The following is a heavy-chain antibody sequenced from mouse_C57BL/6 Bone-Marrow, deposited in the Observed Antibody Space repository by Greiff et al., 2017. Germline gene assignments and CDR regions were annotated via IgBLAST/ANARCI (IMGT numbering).Heavy chain of an antibody. J-gene: IGHJ3*01. Sequence: VQLQQPGAELVKPGASVKMSCTASGYTFTIYCIPWVKQRPGQGLEWIGDLYPGSGITNYNEKFKCKDTLTLDTSSSTAYMQLSSLTSEDSAVYYCARSDDDDGFAYWGQGTLVTVSA. CDR3: ARSDDDDGFAY. CDR1: GYTFTIYC. D-gene: IGHD2-4*01. CDR2: LYPGSGIT. V-gene: IGHV1-55*01.